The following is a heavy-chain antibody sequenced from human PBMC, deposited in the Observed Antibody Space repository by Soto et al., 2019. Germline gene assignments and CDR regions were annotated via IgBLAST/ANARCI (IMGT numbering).Heavy chain of an antibody. CDR1: GFTFSSYS. D-gene: IGHD2-15*01. CDR3: AREVPYCSGGSCYSLGAFDI. J-gene: IGHJ3*02. V-gene: IGHV3-21*01. CDR2: ISSSSSYI. Sequence: GGSLRLSCAASGFTFSSYSMNWVRQAPGKGLEWVSSISSSSSYIYYADSVKGRFTISRDNAKNSLYLQMNSLRAEDTAVYYCAREVPYCSGGSCYSLGAFDIWGQGTMVTVSS.